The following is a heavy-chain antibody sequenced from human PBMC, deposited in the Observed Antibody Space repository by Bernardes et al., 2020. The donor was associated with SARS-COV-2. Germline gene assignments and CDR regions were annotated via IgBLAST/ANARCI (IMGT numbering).Heavy chain of an antibody. V-gene: IGHV4-59*01. D-gene: IGHD3-22*01. CDR3: ARGGTDYFHNGGYSVIEDFDT. J-gene: IGHJ3*02. CDR1: GFTFTNFY. CDR2: VNDSGVT. Sequence: WETLTLSCGVSGFTFTNFYRNWIRQAPGKGLEWVGYVNDSGVTNYTDSLKGRFTISMDTSRNQFSLKLTSVTAADTVVYYCARGGTDYFHNGGYSVIEDFDTWGQATRVTVSS.